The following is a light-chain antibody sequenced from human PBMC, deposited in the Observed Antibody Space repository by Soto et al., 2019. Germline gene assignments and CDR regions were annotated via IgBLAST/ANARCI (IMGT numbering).Light chain of an antibody. CDR3: SSYAGSGTFYV. CDR2: NVN. CDR1: SRDIGGYDF. Sequence: QSALTQPASVSGSPGQSITISCTGASRDIGGYDFVSWYQVRPGEAPQLIIYNVNGRPSGVPRRFSGSKSGNTASLTVSGLQAVDEADYYCSSYAGSGTFYVFGTGTKVTV. J-gene: IGLJ1*01. V-gene: IGLV2-23*02.